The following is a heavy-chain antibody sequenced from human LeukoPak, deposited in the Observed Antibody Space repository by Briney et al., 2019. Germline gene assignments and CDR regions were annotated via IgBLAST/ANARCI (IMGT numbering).Heavy chain of an antibody. CDR1: GFIFSDYG. V-gene: IGHV3-33*01. Sequence: PGGSLRLSCAVSGFIFSDYGFHWVRQAPGKGLEWVAVTRFDGSIKQYADSVKGRFTISRDDSKNTLYLQMNFLKSEDTAVYYCARWGGTRQYYFDYWGQGTLATVSS. J-gene: IGHJ4*02. D-gene: IGHD1-1*01. CDR2: TRFDGSIK. CDR3: ARWGGTRQYYFDY.